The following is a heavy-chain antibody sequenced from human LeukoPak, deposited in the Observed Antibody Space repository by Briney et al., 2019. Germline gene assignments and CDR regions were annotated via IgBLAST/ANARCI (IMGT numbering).Heavy chain of an antibody. Sequence: GGSLRLYCAASGFTFSNYAMSWVRQAPGKGLERVSAISGSGGSTYYADSVKGRFTISRDNSKNTLYLQMNSLGAEDTAVYYCAKFVGRDFWSGPDYWGQGTLVTVSS. CDR1: GFTFSNYA. D-gene: IGHD3-3*01. CDR2: ISGSGGST. CDR3: AKFVGRDFWSGPDY. V-gene: IGHV3-23*01. J-gene: IGHJ4*02.